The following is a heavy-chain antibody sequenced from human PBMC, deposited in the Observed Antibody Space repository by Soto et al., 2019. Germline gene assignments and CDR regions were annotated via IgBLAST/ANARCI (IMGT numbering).Heavy chain of an antibody. V-gene: IGHV3-7*04. Sequence: EVHLVESGGGLVQTGGSLRLSCAIFESTVSRDWMNWVRQAPGKGLEWVAHINQDGSEKYYVDSVKGRFTISRDNDQKSMYLQMNSLGPAETAMYYCSGGVGDAFWGQGTLVTVSS. J-gene: IGHJ4*02. D-gene: IGHD1-26*01. CDR1: ESTVSRDW. CDR2: INQDGSEK. CDR3: SGGVGDAF.